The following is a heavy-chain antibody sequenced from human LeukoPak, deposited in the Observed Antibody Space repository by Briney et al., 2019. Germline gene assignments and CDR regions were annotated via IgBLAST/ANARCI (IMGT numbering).Heavy chain of an antibody. D-gene: IGHD5-24*01. CDR3: AKGPKLGDGFHCDY. J-gene: IGHJ4*02. CDR2: ISGSADNT. V-gene: IGHV3-23*01. CDR1: GFIFDNYA. Sequence: PGGSLILSCVASGFIFDNYALSWVRQAPGKGLEWVSGISGSADNTYYADSVKGRSTISRDISKNTVYLQMNNLRVDDTAVYYCAKGPKLGDGFHCDYWGQGTLVTVSS.